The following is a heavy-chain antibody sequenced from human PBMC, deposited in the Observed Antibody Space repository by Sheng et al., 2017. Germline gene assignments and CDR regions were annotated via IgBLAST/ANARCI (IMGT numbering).Heavy chain of an antibody. CDR1: GFSFSGSA. CDR2: IRSKVNNYAT. V-gene: IGHV3-73*02. Sequence: EVQLVESGGGLVHPGGSLKLSCVASGFSFSGSAMHWVRQASGKGLEWVGRIRSKVNNYATTYGAPVKGRFTISRDDSTNTAYLQMNSLKTEDTAVYFCTTHGPLWINPGQCSGGSCDFWGQGTLVTVSS. CDR3: TTHGPLWINPGQCSGGSCDF. J-gene: IGHJ4*02. D-gene: IGHD2-15*01.